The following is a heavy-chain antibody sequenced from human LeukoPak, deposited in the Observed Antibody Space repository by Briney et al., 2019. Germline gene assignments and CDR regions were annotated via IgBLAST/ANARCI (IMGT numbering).Heavy chain of an antibody. Sequence: PGGPLRLSCAASGFTFSSYEMNGLRQAPGKGLEGVSYISSSGSTIYYADSVKGRFTISRDNAKNSLYLQMNSLRAEDTAVYYCAELGITMIGGVWGKGTTVTISS. CDR2: ISSSGSTI. D-gene: IGHD3-10*02. CDR3: AELGITMIGGV. J-gene: IGHJ6*04. CDR1: GFTFSSYE. V-gene: IGHV3-48*03.